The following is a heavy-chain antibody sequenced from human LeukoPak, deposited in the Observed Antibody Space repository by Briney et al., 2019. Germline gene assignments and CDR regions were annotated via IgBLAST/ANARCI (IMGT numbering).Heavy chain of an antibody. CDR3: ARAQDYYDTSGYYRGAFGI. D-gene: IGHD3-22*01. CDR2: INPSGGST. V-gene: IGHV1-46*01. J-gene: IGHJ3*02. Sequence: ASVKVSCKASGYTLTNYYLHWVRQAPGQGLEWMGIINPSGGSTTYAQRFQGRVTMTRDTSTSTVYMELSSLRSEDTAVFYCARAQDYYDTSGYYRGAFGIWGQGTMVTVSS. CDR1: GYTLTNYY.